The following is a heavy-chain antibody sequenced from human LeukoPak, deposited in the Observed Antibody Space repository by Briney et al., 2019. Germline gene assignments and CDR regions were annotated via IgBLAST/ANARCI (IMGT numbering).Heavy chain of an antibody. CDR2: ISGSGGST. Sequence: PGRSLRLSCAASGFTFSSYAMSWVRQAPGKGLEWVSAISGSGGSTYYADSVKGRFTISRDNSKNTLYLQMNSLRAEDTGVYYCAKDIPTLNVLLWFGESDYWGQGTLVTVSS. D-gene: IGHD3-10*01. CDR1: GFTFSSYA. J-gene: IGHJ4*02. CDR3: AKDIPTLNVLLWFGESDY. V-gene: IGHV3-23*01.